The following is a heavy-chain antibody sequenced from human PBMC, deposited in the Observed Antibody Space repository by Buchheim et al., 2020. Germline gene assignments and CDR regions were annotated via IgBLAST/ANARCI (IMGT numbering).Heavy chain of an antibody. CDR1: GGSISSYY. CDR2: IYYSGST. J-gene: IGHJ2*01. D-gene: IGHD6-19*01. CDR3: ARESGWTGFFRYFDL. Sequence: QVQLQESGPGLVKPSETLSLTCTVSGGSISSYYWSWIRQPPGKGLEWIGYIYYSGSTNYNPSLKSRVTISVDTSKNQFSLKLSSVTAADTAVYHCARESGWTGFFRYFDLWGRGTL. V-gene: IGHV4-59*01.